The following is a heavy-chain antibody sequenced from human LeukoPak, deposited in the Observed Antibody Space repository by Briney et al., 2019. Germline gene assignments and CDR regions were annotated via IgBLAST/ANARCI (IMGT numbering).Heavy chain of an antibody. CDR3: AKDSGVLWFGEPLGFDY. CDR1: GFTFSSYA. D-gene: IGHD3-10*01. J-gene: IGHJ4*02. CDR2: ISGSGGST. V-gene: IGHV3-23*01. Sequence: GGSLRLSCAASGFTFSSYAMSWVRQAPGKGLEWVSAISGSGGSTYYADSVKGRFTISRDNSKNTLYLQMNSLRAEDTAVYYCAKDSGVLWFGEPLGFDYWGQGTLVTVSS.